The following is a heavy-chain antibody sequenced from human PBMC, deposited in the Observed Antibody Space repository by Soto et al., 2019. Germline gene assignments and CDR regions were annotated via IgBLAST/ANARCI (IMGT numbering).Heavy chain of an antibody. CDR1: GYPFTTYY. CDR2: IDPRSGGT. D-gene: IGHD3-10*01. Sequence: ASVKVSCKVSGYPFTTYYIHWVRQAPGQGLEWMGWIDPRSGGTVYEQKFQGRVTMTRDTSISTVYMDLSGLTSDDTALYYCATDDYGIFPYWGQGSLVTVS. V-gene: IGHV1-2*02. J-gene: IGHJ4*02. CDR3: ATDDYGIFPY.